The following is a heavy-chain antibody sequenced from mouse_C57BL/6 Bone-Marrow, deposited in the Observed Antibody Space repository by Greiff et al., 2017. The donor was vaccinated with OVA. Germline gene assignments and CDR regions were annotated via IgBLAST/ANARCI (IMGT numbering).Heavy chain of an antibody. CDR2: IHPSDSDT. D-gene: IGHD2-4*01. CDR3: ARPFCDYDWFAY. J-gene: IGHJ3*01. Sequence: QVQLQQPGAELVKPGASVKVSCKASGYTFTSYWMHWVKQRPGQGLEWIGRIHPSDSDTNYNQKFKGKATLTVDKSSSTAYMQLSSLTTEDSAVYYCARPFCDYDWFAYWGQGTLVTVSA. CDR1: GYTFTSYW. V-gene: IGHV1-74*01.